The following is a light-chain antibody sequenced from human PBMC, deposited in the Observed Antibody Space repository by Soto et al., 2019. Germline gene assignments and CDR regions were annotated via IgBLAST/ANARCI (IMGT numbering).Light chain of an antibody. CDR3: QQYNNWPPWT. CDR1: QSVSSY. J-gene: IGKJ1*01. Sequence: EIVMTQSPATLCXXXXXXXXXXXRASQSVSSYLAWYQQKPGQAPRLLIFGASTRATGIPARFSGSGSGTEFTLTISSLQSEDFAVYYCQQYNNWPPWTFGQGTKVDIK. CDR2: GAS. V-gene: IGKV3-15*01.